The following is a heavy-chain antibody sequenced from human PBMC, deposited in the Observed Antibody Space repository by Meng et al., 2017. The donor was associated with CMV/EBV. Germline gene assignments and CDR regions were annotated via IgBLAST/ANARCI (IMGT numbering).Heavy chain of an antibody. D-gene: IGHD3-22*01. CDR1: GFTFSSYW. CDR3: ARGDYYDSSGYYGYYYGMDV. Sequence: GESLKISCAASGFTFSSYWMHWVRQAPGKGLVWVSRINSDGSSTSYADSVKGRFTISRDNAKNTLYLQMNSLRAEDTAVYYCARGDYYDSSGYYGYYYGMDVWGQGTTVTVSS. V-gene: IGHV3-74*01. J-gene: IGHJ6*02. CDR2: INSDGSST.